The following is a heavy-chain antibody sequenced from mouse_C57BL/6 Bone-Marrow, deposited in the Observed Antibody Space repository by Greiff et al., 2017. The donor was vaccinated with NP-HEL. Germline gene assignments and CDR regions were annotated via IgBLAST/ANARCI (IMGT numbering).Heavy chain of an antibody. Sequence: QVHVKQSGAELVKPGASVKMSCKASGYTFTSYWITWVKQRPGQGLEWIGDIYPGSGSTNYNEKFKSKATLTVDTSSSTAYMQLSSLTSEDSAVYYCAQATPWFAYWGQGTLVTVSA. V-gene: IGHV1-55*01. J-gene: IGHJ3*01. CDR3: AQATPWFAY. CDR2: IYPGSGST. D-gene: IGHD3-2*02. CDR1: GYTFTSYW.